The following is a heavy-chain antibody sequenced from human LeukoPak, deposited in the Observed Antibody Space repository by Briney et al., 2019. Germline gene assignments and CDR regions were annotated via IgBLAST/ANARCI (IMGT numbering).Heavy chain of an antibody. CDR3: ASSTIFGVVIFDY. CDR2: IYYSGST. J-gene: IGHJ4*02. Sequence: SETLSLTCTVSGGSISRSGYYWGWIRQTPGKGLEWIGSIYYSGSTYYNPSLKSRVTISVDTSKNQFSLKLSSVTAADTAVYYCASSTIFGVVIFDYWGQGTLVTVSS. V-gene: IGHV4-39*07. D-gene: IGHD3-3*01. CDR1: GGSISRSGYY.